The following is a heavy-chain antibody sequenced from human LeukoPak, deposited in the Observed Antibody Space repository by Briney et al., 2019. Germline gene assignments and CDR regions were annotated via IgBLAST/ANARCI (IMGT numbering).Heavy chain of an antibody. D-gene: IGHD2-15*01. CDR3: ARQSTRLSCSGGSCYFDY. Sequence: GESLKISCKGSGYSFTSYWIGWVRQMPGKGLEWMGIIYPGDSDTRYSPSFQGQVTISADKSISTAYLQWSSLKASDTAMYYCARQSTRLSCSGGSCYFDYWGQGTLVTVSS. CDR1: GYSFTSYW. J-gene: IGHJ4*02. V-gene: IGHV5-51*01. CDR2: IYPGDSDT.